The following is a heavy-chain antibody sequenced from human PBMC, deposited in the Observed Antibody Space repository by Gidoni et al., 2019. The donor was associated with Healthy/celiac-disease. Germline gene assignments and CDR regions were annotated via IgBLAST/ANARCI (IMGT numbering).Heavy chain of an antibody. J-gene: IGHJ3*02. CDR1: GYTFTSYG. CDR2: ISAYNGNT. D-gene: IGHD1-26*01. CDR3: ATCLISGSYFGSAFDI. V-gene: IGHV1-18*01. Sequence: QVQLVQSGAEVKKPGASVKVSCKASGYTFTSYGISWVRQAPGQGLEWMGWISAYNGNTNYAQKLQGRVTMTTDTSTSTAYMELRSLRSDDTAVYYCATCLISGSYFGSAFDIWGQGTMVTVSS.